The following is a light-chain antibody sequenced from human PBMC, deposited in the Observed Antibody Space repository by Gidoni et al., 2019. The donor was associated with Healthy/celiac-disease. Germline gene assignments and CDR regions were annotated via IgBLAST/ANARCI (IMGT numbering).Light chain of an antibody. CDR3: QKYNSAPLXT. CDR1: QGIRNY. J-gene: IGKJ3*01. V-gene: IGKV1-27*01. Sequence: DIQMTQSPSSLSASVDDRVTITCRASQGIRNYLAWYQPKPGKVPKLLIYSASTLQSEVPFRFIGSGSGTDFTLTISSLQPEDVATYYCQKYNSAPLXTFGPGTKVDIK. CDR2: SAS.